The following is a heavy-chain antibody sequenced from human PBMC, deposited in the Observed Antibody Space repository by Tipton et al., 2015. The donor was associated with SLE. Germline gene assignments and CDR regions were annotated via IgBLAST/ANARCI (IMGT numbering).Heavy chain of an antibody. CDR2: IQTSGST. J-gene: IGHJ5*01. CDR3: ARGDILSTIHWFDS. V-gene: IGHV4-61*02. CDR1: GGSVSSDSYF. D-gene: IGHD5/OR15-5a*01. Sequence: TLSLTCSVSGGSVSSDSYFWGWVRQPAGKALEWIGRIQTSGSTKYNPSLNGRDTISVDTSNNQFSLKLNSVTAADTAVYYCARGDILSTIHWFDSWGQGTLVTVSS.